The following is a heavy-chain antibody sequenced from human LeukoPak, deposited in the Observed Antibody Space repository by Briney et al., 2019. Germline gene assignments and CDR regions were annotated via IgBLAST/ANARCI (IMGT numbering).Heavy chain of an antibody. CDR1: GYTFTGYY. D-gene: IGHD6-19*01. V-gene: IGHV1-2*02. J-gene: IGHJ5*02. CDR2: INPNSGGT. Sequence: VASVKVSCKASGYTFTGYYMYWVRQAPGQGLEWMGWINPNSGGTNYAQKFQGRVTMTRDTSISTAYMELSRLRSDDTAVYYCARADSSGWYSAGDWFDPWGQGTLVTVSS. CDR3: ARADSSGWYSAGDWFDP.